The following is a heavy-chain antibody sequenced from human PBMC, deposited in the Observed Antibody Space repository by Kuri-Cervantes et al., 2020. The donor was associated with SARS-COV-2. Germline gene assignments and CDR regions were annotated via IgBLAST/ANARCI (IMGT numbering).Heavy chain of an antibody. J-gene: IGHJ4*02. V-gene: IGHV4-38-2*02. Sequence: SETLSLTCTVSGYSISSGHFWGWIRQPPGKGLEWIGSIYHSGSTYYNPSLKSRVTISVDTSKNQFSLKLSSVTAADTAVYYCARDLGVLGTKKWGQGTLVTVSS. CDR2: IYHSGST. CDR3: ARDLGVLGTKK. D-gene: IGHD2-8*01. CDR1: GYSISSGHF.